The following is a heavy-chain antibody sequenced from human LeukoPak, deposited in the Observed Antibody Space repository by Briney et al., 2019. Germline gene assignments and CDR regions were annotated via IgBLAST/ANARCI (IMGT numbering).Heavy chain of an antibody. CDR1: GFPFSSYW. CDR2: IKTDGSSI. V-gene: IGHV3-74*01. D-gene: IGHD2-15*01. Sequence: TGGSLRLSCAASGFPFSSYWMHWVRQAPGKGLVWVSRIKTDGSSISYADSVKGRFTISRDNAKNTLYLQMNSLRAEDTAVYYCAKDSAKYCSGGSCYAAFDYWGQGTLVTVSS. CDR3: AKDSAKYCSGGSCYAAFDY. J-gene: IGHJ4*02.